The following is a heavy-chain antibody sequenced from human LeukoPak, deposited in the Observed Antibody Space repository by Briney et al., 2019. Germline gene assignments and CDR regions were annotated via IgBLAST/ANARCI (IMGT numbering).Heavy chain of an antibody. D-gene: IGHD3-10*01. CDR1: GSTFSSYA. CDR2: ISGSGGST. CDR3: AKGGMLRGVQDY. V-gene: IGHV3-23*01. Sequence: GGSLRLSCAASGSTFSSYAMSWVRQAPGKGPEWVSAISGSGGSTYYADSVKGRFTISRDNSKNTLYLQMNSLRAEDTAVYYCAKGGMLRGVQDYWGQGTLVTVSS. J-gene: IGHJ4*02.